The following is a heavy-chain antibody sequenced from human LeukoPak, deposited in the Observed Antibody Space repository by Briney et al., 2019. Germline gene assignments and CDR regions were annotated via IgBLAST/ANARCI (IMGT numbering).Heavy chain of an antibody. Sequence: ASVKVSCKASGYTFTSYGISWVRQAPGQGLEWMGWISCYNGKTNYVQKFRGRVAMTADTSTSTVYMELRSLISDDTAVYYCARDIATVQHQDWGQGTLVTVSS. V-gene: IGHV1-18*01. CDR1: GYTFTSYG. CDR3: ARDIATVQHQD. CDR2: ISCYNGKT. D-gene: IGHD1-1*01. J-gene: IGHJ4*02.